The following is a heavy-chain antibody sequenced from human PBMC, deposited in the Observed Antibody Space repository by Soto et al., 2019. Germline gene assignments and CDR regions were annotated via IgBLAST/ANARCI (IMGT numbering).Heavy chain of an antibody. Sequence: GESLKISCKGSGYTFTNYWIGWVGQMPGKGLEWMGIIYPGDSDTKYNPSFQGQVTISADKSITTTYLQWSSLKASDTAIYYCAASTFYYGMDVWGQGTTVTVSS. CDR2: IYPGDSDT. CDR3: AASTFYYGMDV. J-gene: IGHJ6*02. CDR1: GYTFTNYW. V-gene: IGHV5-51*01.